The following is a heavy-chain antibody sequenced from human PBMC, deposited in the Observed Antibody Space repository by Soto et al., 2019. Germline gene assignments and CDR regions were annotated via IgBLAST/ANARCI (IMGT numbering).Heavy chain of an antibody. CDR1: GGTFSSYA. CDR3: ARRAVVQYGGDFDY. Sequence: QVQLVQSGAEVKKPGSSVKVSCKASGGTFSSYAISWVRQAPGQGLEWMGGIIPIFGTANYAQKFQGRVTINADESTSTAYMELISLRSEDPAVYYCARRAVVQYGGDFDYWGQGTLVTVSS. J-gene: IGHJ4*02. V-gene: IGHV1-69*01. D-gene: IGHD3-22*01. CDR2: IIPIFGTA.